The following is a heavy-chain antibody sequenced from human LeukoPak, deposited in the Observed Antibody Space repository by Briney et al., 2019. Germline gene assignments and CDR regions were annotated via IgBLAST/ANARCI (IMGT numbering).Heavy chain of an antibody. CDR3: ARVGPFSYGFGY. J-gene: IGHJ4*02. D-gene: IGHD3-16*01. V-gene: IGHV1-69*04. Sequence: ASVKVSCKASGGAFSSYPISWVRQAPGQGLEWMGRITPILGIGNYAQKFQGRVTITADKSTSTVYMELSSLRSDDTAVYYCARVGPFSYGFGYWGQGTLVTVSS. CDR1: GGAFSSYP. CDR2: ITPILGIG.